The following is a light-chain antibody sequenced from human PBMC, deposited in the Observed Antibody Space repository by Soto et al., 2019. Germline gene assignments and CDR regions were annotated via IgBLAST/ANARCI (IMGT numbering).Light chain of an antibody. Sequence: QLVLTQSPSASASLGASVKLTCTLSSGHSNYAIAWHQQQPEKGPRFLMKLNSDGSHNKGGGIPDRFSGSSSGAERYLTISSLQSEDEADYYCQTWGTGIPWVFGGGTKLTVL. J-gene: IGLJ3*02. CDR2: LNSDGSH. CDR3: QTWGTGIPWV. V-gene: IGLV4-69*01. CDR1: SGHSNYA.